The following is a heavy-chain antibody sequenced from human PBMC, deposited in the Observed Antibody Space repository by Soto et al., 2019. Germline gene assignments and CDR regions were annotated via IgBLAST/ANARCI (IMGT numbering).Heavy chain of an antibody. V-gene: IGHV4-30-4*01. CDR1: GGSIISGDYY. J-gene: IGHJ4*02. Sequence: SETLSLTCTASGGSIISGDYYWIWIRQPPGKGLEWIGYIYYSGSTYYNPSLKSRVTISVDTSKNQFSLKLSSVTAADTAVYYCARGCLAGIAVRYFDYWGQGTLVTVSS. CDR3: ARGCLAGIAVRYFDY. D-gene: IGHD6-19*01. CDR2: IYYSGST.